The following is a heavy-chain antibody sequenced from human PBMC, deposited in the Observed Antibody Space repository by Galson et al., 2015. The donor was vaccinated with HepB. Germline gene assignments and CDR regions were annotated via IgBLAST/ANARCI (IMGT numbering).Heavy chain of an antibody. Sequence: QSGAEVKKPGESLKISCKGSGYSFTNYWIVWVRQMPGKGLEYMGMIDPSDSDTRYSPTFQGQVTISADRSIRTAYLQWGSLKAPVTALFFFARRKHGHGDSLCAFDIWGQGTTVTVSS. J-gene: IGHJ3*02. CDR2: IDPSDSDT. V-gene: IGHV5-51*03. CDR1: GYSFTNYW. D-gene: IGHD4-17*01. CDR3: ARRKHGHGDSLCAFDI.